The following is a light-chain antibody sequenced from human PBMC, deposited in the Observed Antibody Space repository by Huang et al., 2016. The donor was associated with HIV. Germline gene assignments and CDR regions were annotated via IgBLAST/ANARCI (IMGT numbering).Light chain of an antibody. J-gene: IGKJ1*01. CDR2: AAS. V-gene: IGKV3-15*01. Sequence: EIVMTQSPATLSVSPGERATLSCRASQSVSSNLAWYQQKPGQAPRLLIYAASTRATGIPARFSGSGSGTEFTLTISSLQSEDFAVYYCQQYNNWPRTFCQGTKVEIK. CDR3: QQYNNWPRT. CDR1: QSVSSN.